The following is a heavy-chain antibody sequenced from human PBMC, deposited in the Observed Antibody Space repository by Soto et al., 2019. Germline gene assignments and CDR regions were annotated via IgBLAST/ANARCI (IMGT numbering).Heavy chain of an antibody. J-gene: IGHJ4*02. CDR2: INAGNGNT. CDR1: GYTFTSYA. Sequence: QVQLVQSGAEVKKPGASVKVSCKASGYTFTSYAMHWVRQAPGQRLEWMGWINAGNGNTKYSQKFQGRVTITRDTSARTAYMELSSLRSEDTAVYYCARDRATMVRGVSGGCDCWGQGTLVTVSS. CDR3: ARDRATMVRGVSGGCDC. V-gene: IGHV1-3*01. D-gene: IGHD3-10*01.